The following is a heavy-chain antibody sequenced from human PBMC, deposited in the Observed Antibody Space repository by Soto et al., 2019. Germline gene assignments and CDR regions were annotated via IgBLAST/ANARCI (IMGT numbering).Heavy chain of an antibody. V-gene: IGHV1-18*01. CDR3: ARYHGDYYYCYGMDV. D-gene: IGHD4-17*01. CDR2: ISAYNGNT. J-gene: IGHJ6*02. CDR1: GYTFTSYG. Sequence: QVQLVQSGAEVQKPGASVKVSCKASGYTFTSYGISWVRQAPGQGIEWMGWISAYNGNTNYAQKLQGRVTMTTDTSTSTAYVELRSLRSDDTAVYYCARYHGDYYYCYGMDVWGQGTTVTVSS.